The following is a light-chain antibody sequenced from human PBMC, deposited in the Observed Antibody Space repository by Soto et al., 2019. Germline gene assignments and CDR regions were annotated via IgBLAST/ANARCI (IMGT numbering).Light chain of an antibody. J-gene: IGKJ4*01. CDR1: HIVNSTY. CDR3: QQYCVTPPNS. CDR2: GAS. Sequence: EVVLTQSPGTVSLSPGEIATLSCRAGHIVNSTYLAWFQQKPGQAPRLLIYGASTRATGIPDRFSGSGSGTDSTLTISGLEPEDFALYYCQQYCVTPPNSFGGGTKVDIK. V-gene: IGKV3-20*01.